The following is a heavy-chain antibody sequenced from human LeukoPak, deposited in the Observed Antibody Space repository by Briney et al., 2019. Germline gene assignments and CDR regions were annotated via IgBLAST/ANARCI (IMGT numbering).Heavy chain of an antibody. Sequence: SETLSLTCTVSGGAITNYYWNWIRQPPGKGLEWIGHIYYSGSTYYNPSLKSRVTISVDTSKNQFSLKLSSVTAADTAVYYSASGYCSTTSCPHYWGQGTLVTVSS. CDR3: ASGYCSTTSCPHY. J-gene: IGHJ4*02. CDR1: GGAITNYY. D-gene: IGHD2-2*01. V-gene: IGHV4-59*01. CDR2: IYYSGST.